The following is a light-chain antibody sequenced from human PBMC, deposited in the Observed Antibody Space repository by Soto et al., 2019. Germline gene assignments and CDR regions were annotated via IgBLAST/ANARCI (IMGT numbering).Light chain of an antibody. CDR1: QSVSSNS. Sequence: ESVLTQSPGTLSLSPGERATLSCRASQSVSSNSLAWYQQKPGQAPRLLIYGASSRATGTPDRFSGSGSGTDFTPTISRLEHEDFAVYYCQQFGGSPPSWTFGQGTKVEI. CDR3: QQFGGSPPSWT. CDR2: GAS. V-gene: IGKV3-20*01. J-gene: IGKJ1*01.